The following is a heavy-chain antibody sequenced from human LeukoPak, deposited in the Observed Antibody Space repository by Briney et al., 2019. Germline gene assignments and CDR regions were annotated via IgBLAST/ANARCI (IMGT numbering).Heavy chain of an antibody. D-gene: IGHD4-17*01. V-gene: IGHV3-21*04. CDR2: ISSRSSFI. CDR1: EFTFSSYS. J-gene: IGHJ3*02. Sequence: PGGSLRLSCAASEFTFSSYSMNWVRQAPGKGLEWVSSISSRSSFIYYADSVKGRFTISRDNAKNSLYLQMNSLRAEDTAVYYCAKDHYGDYFSTGAFDIWGQGTTVIVSS. CDR3: AKDHYGDYFSTGAFDI.